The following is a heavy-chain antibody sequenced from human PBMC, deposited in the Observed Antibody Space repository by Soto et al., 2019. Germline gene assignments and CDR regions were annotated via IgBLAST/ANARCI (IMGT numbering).Heavy chain of an antibody. CDR3: AKVPLRLDYFDY. D-gene: IGHD5-12*01. V-gene: IGHV3-23*01. CDR2: ISGSGST. CDR1: GFTFSNYA. J-gene: IGHJ4*02. Sequence: EVQLLESGGGLVQPGGSLRLSCAASGFTFSNYAMNWVRQAPGKGLEWVSDISGSGSTYYAESVKGRFTISRDNSKNTLYLQMNSLRAEDTAVYYCAKVPLRLDYFDYWGPGTLVTVSS.